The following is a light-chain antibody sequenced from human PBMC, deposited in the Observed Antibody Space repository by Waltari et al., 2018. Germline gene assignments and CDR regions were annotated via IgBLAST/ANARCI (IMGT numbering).Light chain of an antibody. V-gene: IGLV2-8*01. CDR2: EVS. CDR1: STDGGGYDF. CDR3: GSYAGSNIFV. J-gene: IGLJ1*01. Sequence: QSALTQPPSASGSPGQSVTISCTGTSTDGGGYDFVSWYQQHPGKAPNVIIYEVSPRPSGVPDRFSGSKSGNTASLTVSGLQAEDEADYYCGSYAGSNIFVFGTGTKVTVL.